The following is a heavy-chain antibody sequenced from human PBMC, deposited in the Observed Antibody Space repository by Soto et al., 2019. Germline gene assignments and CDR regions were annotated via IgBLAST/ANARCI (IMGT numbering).Heavy chain of an antibody. Sequence: GEALKISCKGSGYSFTSYWIGWVRQMPGKGLEWMGIIYPGDSDTRYSPSFQGQVTISADKSISTAYLQWSSLKASDTAMYSCPRSHRSWFDYWGQGPMVTLSS. D-gene: IGHD6-13*01. CDR1: GYSFTSYW. CDR2: IYPGDSDT. J-gene: IGHJ4*02. V-gene: IGHV5-51*01. CDR3: PRSHRSWFDY.